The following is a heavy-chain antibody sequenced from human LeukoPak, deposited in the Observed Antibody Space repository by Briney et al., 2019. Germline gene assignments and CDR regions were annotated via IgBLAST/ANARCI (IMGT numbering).Heavy chain of an antibody. J-gene: IGHJ4*02. D-gene: IGHD6-19*01. CDR1: GFNFNKYD. CDR2: ITGRSDKT. CDR3: AKGGWLDD. Sequence: GSLRLSCAASGFNFNKYDMTWARQAPGKGLEWVSTITGRSDKTYYTDSVKGRFVTSRDNSKVTLYLQMNSLRAEDTALYYCAKGGWLDDLGQGALVTVSS. V-gene: IGHV3-23*01.